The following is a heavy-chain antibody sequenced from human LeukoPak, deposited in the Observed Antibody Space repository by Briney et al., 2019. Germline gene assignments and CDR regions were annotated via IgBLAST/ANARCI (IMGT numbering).Heavy chain of an antibody. CDR1: GGSISSSSYY. J-gene: IGHJ5*02. V-gene: IGHV4-39*07. Sequence: SETLSLTCTVSGGSISSSSYYWGWIRQPPGKGLEWIGSIYYSGSTYYNPSLKSRVTISVDTSKNQFSLKLSSVTAADTAVYYCARVRAGSGSYYKRPNWFDPWGQGTLVTVSS. CDR3: ARVRAGSGSYYKRPNWFDP. D-gene: IGHD3-10*01. CDR2: IYYSGST.